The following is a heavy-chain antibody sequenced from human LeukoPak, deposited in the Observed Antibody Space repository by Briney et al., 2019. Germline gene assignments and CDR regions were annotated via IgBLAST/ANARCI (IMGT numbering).Heavy chain of an antibody. CDR3: AKGVVGATGISFDY. V-gene: IGHV3-9*01. D-gene: IGHD1-26*01. J-gene: IGHJ4*02. CDR1: GFTFSSYA. CDR2: ISWNSGSI. Sequence: GGSLRLSCAASGFTFSSYAMHLVRQAPGKGLEWVSGISWNSGSIGYADSVKGRFTISRDNAKNSLYLQMNSLRAEDTALYYCAKGVVGATGISFDYWGQGTLVTVSS.